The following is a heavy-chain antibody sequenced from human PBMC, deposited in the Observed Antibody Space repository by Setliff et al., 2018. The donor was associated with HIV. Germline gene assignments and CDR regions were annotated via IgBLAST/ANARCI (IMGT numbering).Heavy chain of an antibody. CDR2: IFYSGST. Sequence: SETLSLTCTVSGGSISSYYWSWIRQPPGEGLEWIGYIFYSGSTNYSPSLKSRVTISLDTSKNQFSLKLTSVTAADTAVYYCASAGSGTRAPPRYWDQGTLVTVSS. CDR3: ASAGSGTRAPPRY. D-gene: IGHD1-1*01. V-gene: IGHV4-59*01. CDR1: GGSISSYY. J-gene: IGHJ4*02.